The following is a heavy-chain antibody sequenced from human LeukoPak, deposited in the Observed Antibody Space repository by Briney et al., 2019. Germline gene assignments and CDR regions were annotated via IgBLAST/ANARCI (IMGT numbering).Heavy chain of an antibody. V-gene: IGHV4-38-2*02. Sequence: SETLSLTCTVSGYSISSGYYWGWIRQPPGKGLEWIGSIYHSGSTYYNPSLKSRVTISVDPSKNQFSLKLSSVTAADTAVYYCAATSIAVAAWYFDLWGRGTLVTVSS. CDR1: GYSISSGYY. CDR2: IYHSGST. D-gene: IGHD6-19*01. J-gene: IGHJ2*01. CDR3: AATSIAVAAWYFDL.